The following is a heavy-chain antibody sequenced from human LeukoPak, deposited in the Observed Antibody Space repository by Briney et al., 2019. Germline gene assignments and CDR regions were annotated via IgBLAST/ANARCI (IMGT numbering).Heavy chain of an antibody. D-gene: IGHD1-26*01. Sequence: GGSLRLSCAASGFTFNNYCMHWVRQAPGKGPVWVSRINGDGSNTHSADSVKGRFTISRDNAKNTLHLQMNSLRAEDTAVYYCTREPSGTYWYFDLWGRGTLVTVSS. CDR3: TREPSGTYWYFDL. CDR2: INGDGSNT. CDR1: GFTFNNYC. J-gene: IGHJ2*01. V-gene: IGHV3-74*01.